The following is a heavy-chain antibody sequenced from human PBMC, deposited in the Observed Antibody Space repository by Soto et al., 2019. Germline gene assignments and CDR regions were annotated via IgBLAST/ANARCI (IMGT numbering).Heavy chain of an antibody. CDR2: INPTSSTT. J-gene: IGHJ3*02. CDR3: ARDLYSSSWYVRAFDM. D-gene: IGHD6-13*01. Sequence: QVQLVQSGAEVKKPGASVKVSCKASEYTFTTYSLHWVRQAPGQGLEWMGIINPTSSTTSDAQKFQGRVTMTRDMSTSTVYMELSSLRSEDTDVYYCARDLYSSSWYVRAFDMWGQGTMVTVSS. CDR1: EYTFTTYS. V-gene: IGHV1-46*03.